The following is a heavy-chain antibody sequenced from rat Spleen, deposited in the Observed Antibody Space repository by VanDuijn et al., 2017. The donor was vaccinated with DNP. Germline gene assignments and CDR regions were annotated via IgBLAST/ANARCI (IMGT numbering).Heavy chain of an antibody. CDR2: IGSDGYAP. CDR1: GFSFSYYY. J-gene: IGHJ2*01. V-gene: IGHV5-22*01. Sequence: EVQLVESGGGLVQPGRSLRLSCAASGFSFSYYYMAWVRQGPTKGVEWVAYIGSDGYAPYYGDSPKGRLAISRDNAKSTLYPQMNSLRSQDMATYYCIRWNSGHFDYWGQGVMVTVSS. D-gene: IGHD4-3*01. CDR3: IRWNSGHFDY.